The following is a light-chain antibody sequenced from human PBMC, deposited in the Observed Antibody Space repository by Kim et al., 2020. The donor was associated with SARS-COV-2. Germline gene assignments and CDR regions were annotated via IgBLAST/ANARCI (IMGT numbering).Light chain of an antibody. CDR3: QQYDTLPFT. CDR2: DVS. Sequence: DIQMIQSPSSLSASVGDRVTITCQASQDISDYLNWYQQKPGKAPKLLIYDVSNLEKAVPSRFSGSRSVTDFTFTISSLQPEDVATYYCQQYDTLPFTFGGGTKVDIK. CDR1: QDISDY. J-gene: IGKJ4*01. V-gene: IGKV1-33*01.